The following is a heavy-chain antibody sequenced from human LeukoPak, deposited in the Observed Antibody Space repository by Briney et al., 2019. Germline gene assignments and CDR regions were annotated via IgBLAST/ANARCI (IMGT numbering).Heavy chain of an antibody. V-gene: IGHV3-7*01. CDR1: GFTFSRYW. J-gene: IGHJ4*02. D-gene: IGHD3-16*01. CDR3: ARRGGQGDHVWGTYVY. CDR2: IKQDGSEK. Sequence: TGGSLRLSCAASGFTFSRYWMSWVRQAPGKGPEWVANIKQDGSEKYYVDSVRGRFTISRDNARTSLYLQMNSLRAEDTAVYYCARRGGQGDHVWGTYVYWGQGILVTVSS.